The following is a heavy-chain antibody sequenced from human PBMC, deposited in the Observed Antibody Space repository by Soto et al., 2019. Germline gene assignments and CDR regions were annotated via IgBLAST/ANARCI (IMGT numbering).Heavy chain of an antibody. CDR2: INHSGST. D-gene: IGHD5-18*01. CDR3: ARSRGYSYGEIDY. CDR1: GGSFSGYY. J-gene: IGHJ4*02. Sequence: PSETLSLTCAVYGGSFSGYYWSWIRQPPGKGLEWIGEINHSGSTNYNPSLKSRVTISVDTSKNQFSLKLSSVTAADTAVYYCARSRGYSYGEIDYWGQGTLVTVSS. V-gene: IGHV4-34*01.